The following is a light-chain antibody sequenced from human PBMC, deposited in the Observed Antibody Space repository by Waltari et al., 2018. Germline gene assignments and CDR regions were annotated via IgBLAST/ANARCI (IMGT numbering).Light chain of an antibody. J-gene: IGLJ2*01. CDR1: SSDVGAYNY. CDR3: SSFTSSSTVL. Sequence: QSALTQAASVSGSPGQSITISCTGTSSDVGAYNYVSWYQQHPGKAPKLMIYDVSNRPSGGSNRFSGSKSDNTAFLTISGLQAEDEADYYCSSFTSSSTVLFGGGTRLSVL. CDR2: DVS. V-gene: IGLV2-14*03.